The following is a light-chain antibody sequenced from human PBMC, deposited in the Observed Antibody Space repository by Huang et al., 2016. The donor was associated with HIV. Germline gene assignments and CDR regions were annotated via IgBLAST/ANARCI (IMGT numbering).Light chain of an antibody. CDR1: QRVGSF. V-gene: IGKV3-11*01. CDR3: QQRTYSFT. J-gene: IGKJ3*01. Sequence: EIVLTQFPAPLSLSPGERATFSCWASQRVGSFFAWYEQKPGPAPRLLSSDASYRGTGIPARFSGSGSGTDFTLTISSLEPEDFAVYYCQQRTYSFTFGPGTKVD. CDR2: DAS.